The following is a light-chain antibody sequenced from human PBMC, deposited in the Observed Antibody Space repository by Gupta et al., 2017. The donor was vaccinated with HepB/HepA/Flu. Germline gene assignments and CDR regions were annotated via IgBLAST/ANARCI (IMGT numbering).Light chain of an antibody. CDR1: SSDVGGYNY. J-gene: IGLJ2*01. CDR2: DVS. V-gene: IGLV2-14*01. CDR3: SSYTPSSTRV. Sequence: QSALTQPASVSESPGQSITISCTGTSSDVGGYNYVSWYQQHPGNEPKRMMYDVSNRPSGVSNRVSGSKSGNNESLLIFGLLAEDEADEYCSSYTPSSTRVFGGGTKLTVL.